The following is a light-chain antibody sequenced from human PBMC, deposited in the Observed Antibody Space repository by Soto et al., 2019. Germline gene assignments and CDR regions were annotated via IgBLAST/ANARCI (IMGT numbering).Light chain of an antibody. CDR1: QSVSSSY. Sequence: EIVLTQSPGTLSLSPGERATLSCSASQSVSSSYLAWYQQKPGQAPRLLIYGASSRATGIPDRFSGSGSGADFTLTISRLEPEDFAVYYCQLYARAQTFGGGTKVELK. V-gene: IGKV3-20*01. CDR2: GAS. CDR3: QLYARAQT. J-gene: IGKJ4*01.